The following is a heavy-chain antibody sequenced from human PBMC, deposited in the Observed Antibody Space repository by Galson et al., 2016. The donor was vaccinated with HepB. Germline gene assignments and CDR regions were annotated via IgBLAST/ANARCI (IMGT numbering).Heavy chain of an antibody. CDR1: GGSINNKTW. V-gene: IGHV4-4*02. Sequence: SETLSLTCAVSGGSINNKTWWSWVRQAPGKGLEWIGEINHFGTTNYNPSLQSRVTISVDKSKMQFSLKLNSVTAADTAVYHCARSVPRWGGMDVWGQGTTVTVSS. D-gene: IGHD3-16*01. CDR2: INHFGTT. J-gene: IGHJ6*02. CDR3: ARSVPRWGGMDV.